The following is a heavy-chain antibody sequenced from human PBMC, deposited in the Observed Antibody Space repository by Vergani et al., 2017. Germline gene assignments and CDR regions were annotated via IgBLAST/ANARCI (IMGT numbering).Heavy chain of an antibody. V-gene: IGHV4-59*08. D-gene: IGHD5-12*01. J-gene: IGHJ4*02. Sequence: QVQLQESGPGLVKPSETLSLTCTVSGGSISSYYWSWIRQPPGKGLEWIGYIYYSGSTNYNPSLKSRVTISVDTSKNQFSPKLSSVTAADTAVYYCARHRREGGGYDLVFDYWGQGTRVTVAA. CDR2: IYYSGST. CDR1: GGSISSYY. CDR3: ARHRREGGGYDLVFDY.